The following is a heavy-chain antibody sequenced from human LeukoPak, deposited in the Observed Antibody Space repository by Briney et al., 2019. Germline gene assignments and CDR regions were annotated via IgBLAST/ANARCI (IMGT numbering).Heavy chain of an antibody. Sequence: PSETLSLTCAVYGGSFSGYYWSWIRQPPGKGLEWIGEINHSGSTNYNPSLKSRVTISVDTSKNQFSLKLSSVTAADTAVYYCASRAYSSSWYEFYYYGMDVWGQGTTVTVSS. D-gene: IGHD6-13*01. CDR1: GGSFSGYY. V-gene: IGHV4-34*01. CDR3: ASRAYSSSWYEFYYYGMDV. J-gene: IGHJ6*02. CDR2: INHSGST.